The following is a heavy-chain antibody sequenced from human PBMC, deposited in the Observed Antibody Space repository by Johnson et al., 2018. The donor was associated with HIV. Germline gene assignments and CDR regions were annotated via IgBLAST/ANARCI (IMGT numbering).Heavy chain of an antibody. CDR2: ISYDGRNK. CDR1: GFTFSSYA. Sequence: QVQLVESGGGVVQPGRSLSLSCAASGFTFSSYAMYWVRQAPGKGLEWVAVISYDGRNKDYADSVKGRCTISRDNSKNTLFLQMNSLKIEDTAVYYCSTGDIVVVAGAMLLPLHDAFDIWGQGTMVTVSS. D-gene: IGHD2-15*01. CDR3: STGDIVVVAGAMLLPLHDAFDI. J-gene: IGHJ3*02. V-gene: IGHV3-30*04.